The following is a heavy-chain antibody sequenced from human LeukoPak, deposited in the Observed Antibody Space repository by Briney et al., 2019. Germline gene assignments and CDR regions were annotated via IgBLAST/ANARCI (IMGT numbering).Heavy chain of an antibody. CDR2: LSGSGGST. D-gene: IGHD3-9*01. V-gene: IGHV3-23*01. CDR1: GFTLSSYA. Sequence: GGSLRLSCAASGFTLSSYAMIWVRQAPGKGLEWVSALSGSGGSTYYADSVTGRFTISRDNSKNTLYLQMNSLRAEDTAVYYCAKDPGAPDTLTGYYIFDYWGQGTLVTVSS. CDR3: AKDPGAPDTLTGYYIFDY. J-gene: IGHJ4*02.